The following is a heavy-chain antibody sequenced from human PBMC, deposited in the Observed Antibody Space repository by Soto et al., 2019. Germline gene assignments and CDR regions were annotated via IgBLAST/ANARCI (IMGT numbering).Heavy chain of an antibody. CDR3: AGGYEEKDSIWGRYRYLNC. CDR2: ISAYNGNT. CDR1: GYTFTSYG. Sequence: QVQLVQSGAEVKKPGASVKVSCKASGYTFTSYGISWVRQAPGQGLEWMGWISAYNGNTNYAQKLQGRVTLTTDTSRRKAYMGQRSLRSNDTALYYCAGGYEEKDSIWGRYRYLNCWGQGTLLTVSS. D-gene: IGHD3-16*02. V-gene: IGHV1-18*01. J-gene: IGHJ4*02.